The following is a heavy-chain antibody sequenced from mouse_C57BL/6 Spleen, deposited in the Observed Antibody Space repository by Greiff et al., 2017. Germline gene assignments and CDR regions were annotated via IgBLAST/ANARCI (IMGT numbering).Heavy chain of an antibody. Sequence: EVKLVESGGGLVKPGGSLKLSCAASGFTFSSYTMSWVRQTPEKRLEWVATISGGGGNTYYTDSVKGRFTISRDNAKNTLYLQMSSLRSEDTALYYCARCDYDFYAMDYWGQGTSVTVSS. D-gene: IGHD2-4*01. CDR2: ISGGGGNT. CDR1: GFTFSSYT. CDR3: ARCDYDFYAMDY. J-gene: IGHJ4*01. V-gene: IGHV5-9*01.